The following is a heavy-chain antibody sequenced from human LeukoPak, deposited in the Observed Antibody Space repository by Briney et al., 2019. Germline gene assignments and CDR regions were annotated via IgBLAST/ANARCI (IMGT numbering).Heavy chain of an antibody. V-gene: IGHV4-39*01. J-gene: IGHJ4*02. CDR2: IYYSGST. D-gene: IGHD3-22*01. Sequence: SETLSLTCTVSGGSISSSSYYWGWIRQPPGKGLEWIGSIYYSGSTYYNPSLKSRVTISVDTSKNQFSLKLSSVTAADTAVYYSVYYYDSSGYASDYWGQGTLVTVSS. CDR3: VYYYDSSGYASDY. CDR1: GGSISSSSYY.